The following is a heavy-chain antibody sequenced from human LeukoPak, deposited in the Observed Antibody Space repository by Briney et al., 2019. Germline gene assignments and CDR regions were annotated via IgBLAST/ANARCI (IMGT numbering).Heavy chain of an antibody. V-gene: IGHV3-23*01. Sequence: GGSPRLSCAASGFTFSSYAMSWVRQAPGKGLEWVSAISGSGGSTYYADSVKGRFTISRDNSKNTLYLQMNSLRAEDTAVYYCAKDRPPYSSSWYYFDYWGQGTLVTVSS. J-gene: IGHJ4*02. D-gene: IGHD6-13*01. CDR2: ISGSGGST. CDR3: AKDRPPYSSSWYYFDY. CDR1: GFTFSSYA.